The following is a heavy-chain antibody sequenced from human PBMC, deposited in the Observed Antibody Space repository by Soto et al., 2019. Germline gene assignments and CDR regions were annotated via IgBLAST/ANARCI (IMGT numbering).Heavy chain of an antibody. CDR3: ARGRIAAAGTAHMDV. J-gene: IGHJ6*03. CDR1: GGSFSGYY. CDR2: INHSGST. D-gene: IGHD6-13*01. Sequence: SETLSLTCAVYGGSFSGYYWGWSRQPPGKGLEWIGEINHSGSTNYNPSLKSRVTISVDTSKNQFSLKLSSVTAADTAVYYCARGRIAAAGTAHMDVWGKGTTVTVSS. V-gene: IGHV4-34*01.